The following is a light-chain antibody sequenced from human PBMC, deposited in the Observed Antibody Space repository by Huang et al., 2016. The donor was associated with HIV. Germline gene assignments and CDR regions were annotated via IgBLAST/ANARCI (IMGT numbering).Light chain of an antibody. J-gene: IGKJ1*01. V-gene: IGKV3D-20*01. CDR1: QSVRSNF. Sequence: ENVLTQSPATLFLSPGERATLSCGASQSVRSNFVAWDQQKPGLAPRLLIYDASSRATGIPDRFSGRGSGTDFTLTITGLEPEDFAVYYCQQYGNSPVTFGQGTRVEFK. CDR2: DAS. CDR3: QQYGNSPVT.